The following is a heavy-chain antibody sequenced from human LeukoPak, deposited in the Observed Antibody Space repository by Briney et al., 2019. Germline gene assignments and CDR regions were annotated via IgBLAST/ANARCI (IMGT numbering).Heavy chain of an antibody. V-gene: IGHV3-21*01. J-gene: IGHJ3*02. CDR3: AQTSGYSYGYARAFDI. Sequence: PGGSLRLSCAASGFTFSSYSMNWVRQAPGKGLEWVSSISSSSSYIYYADSVKGRFTISRDNAKNSLYLQMNSLRAEDTAVYYCAQTSGYSYGYARAFDIWGQGTMVTVSS. CDR1: GFTFSSYS. CDR2: ISSSSSYI. D-gene: IGHD5-18*01.